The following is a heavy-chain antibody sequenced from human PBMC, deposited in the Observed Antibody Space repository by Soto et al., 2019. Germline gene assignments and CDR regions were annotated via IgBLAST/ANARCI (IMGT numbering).Heavy chain of an antibody. CDR1: VFTFSDYA. V-gene: IGHV3-30*18. J-gene: IGHJ3*02. CDR2: VSSDGERK. D-gene: IGHD5-12*01. CDR3: AKVERSGRGPPFSCHI. Sequence: GGAQTLSGSASVFTFSDYAMHWVRQPPGKGLEWVATVSSDGERKYYAMSVKGRFAISKDNSMSTLLLQMDTLGPDDTAIYYCAKVERSGRGPPFSCHIWGQGTMVTVSS.